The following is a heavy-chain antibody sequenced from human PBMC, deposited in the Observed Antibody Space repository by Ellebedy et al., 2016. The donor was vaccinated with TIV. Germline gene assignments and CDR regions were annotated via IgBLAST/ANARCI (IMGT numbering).Heavy chain of an antibody. Sequence: GESLKISCAASGFIFSASTMHWVRQASGKGLEWVGQMRSKAKNYATAYQASVKGRFTISRDDSQNTAYLQMNSLKTEDTAVYYCIRKSEIGGSGLGDYWGQGTLLTVSS. CDR2: MRSKAKNYAT. J-gene: IGHJ4*02. CDR1: GFIFSAST. CDR3: IRKSEIGGSGLGDY. D-gene: IGHD3-10*01. V-gene: IGHV3-73*01.